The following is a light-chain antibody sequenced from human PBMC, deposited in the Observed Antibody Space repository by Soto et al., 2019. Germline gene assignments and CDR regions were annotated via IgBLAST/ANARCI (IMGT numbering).Light chain of an antibody. CDR2: GAS. Sequence: ELVVTKSPGTMSLSPGERATLSCRASQSVSSSYLAWYQQKPGQAPRLLIYGASNRATGIPDRFSGSGSGTDFTLTSSRLEPEDDAMYYLQQYGSSGLTFGGGTKVEIK. V-gene: IGKV3-20*01. J-gene: IGKJ4*01. CDR1: QSVSSSY. CDR3: QQYGSSGLT.